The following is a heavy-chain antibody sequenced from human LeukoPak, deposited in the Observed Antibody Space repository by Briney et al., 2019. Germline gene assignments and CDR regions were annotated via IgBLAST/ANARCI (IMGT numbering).Heavy chain of an antibody. CDR3: ARVGTVTTVTSGSDY. D-gene: IGHD4-17*01. Sequence: SETLSLTCAVYGGSFSGYYWSWIRQPPGKGLEWIGEINHSGSTNYNPSLKSRVTISVDTSKNQFSLKLSSVTAADTAVYYCARVGTVTTVTSGSDYWGQGTLVTVSS. V-gene: IGHV4-34*01. CDR2: INHSGST. CDR1: GGSFSGYY. J-gene: IGHJ4*02.